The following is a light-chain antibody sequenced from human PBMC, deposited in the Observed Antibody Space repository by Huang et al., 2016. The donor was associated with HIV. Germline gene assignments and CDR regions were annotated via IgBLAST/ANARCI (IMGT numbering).Light chain of an antibody. J-gene: IGKJ1*01. CDR3: QQYNVYWT. Sequence: DIQMTQSPSTLSAFVGDRVTITCRASQSVSSWLAWYQQRPGKAPKLLIYKASSLEKGVPSRFSGSGSGTEFTLTISSLQPDDSATYYCQQYNVYWTFGQGTKVEI. CDR1: QSVSSW. CDR2: KAS. V-gene: IGKV1-5*03.